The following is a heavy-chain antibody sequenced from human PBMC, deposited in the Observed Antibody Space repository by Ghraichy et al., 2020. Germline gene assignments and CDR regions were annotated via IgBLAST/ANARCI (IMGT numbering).Heavy chain of an antibody. CDR2: INHSGST. D-gene: IGHD6-13*01. Sequence: SQTLSLTCAVYGGSFSGYYWSWIRQPPGKGLEWIGEINHSGSTNYNPSLKSRVTISVDTSKNQFSLKLSSVTAADTAVYYCARGGRSSWYSYGMDVWGQGTTVTVSS. CDR1: GGSFSGYY. J-gene: IGHJ6*02. CDR3: ARGGRSSWYSYGMDV. V-gene: IGHV4-34*01.